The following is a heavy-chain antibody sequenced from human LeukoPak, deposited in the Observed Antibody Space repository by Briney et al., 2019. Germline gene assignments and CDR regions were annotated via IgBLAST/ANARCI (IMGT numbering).Heavy chain of an antibody. CDR2: IHYSGST. J-gene: IGHJ4*02. V-gene: IGHV4-59*01. CDR3: ARGGMWLAVDY. CDR1: GGSISSYY. Sequence: SETLSLTCTVSGGSISSYYWNWIRQPPGRGLEWIGYIHYSGSTKYNPSLKSRVTISVDTSKNQVSLKLSSVTAADTAVYYCARGGMWLAVDYWGQGTLVTVSS. D-gene: IGHD6-19*01.